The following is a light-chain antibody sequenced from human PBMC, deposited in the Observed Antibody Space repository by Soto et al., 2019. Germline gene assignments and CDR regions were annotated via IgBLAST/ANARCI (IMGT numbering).Light chain of an antibody. Sequence: EIVMTQSPVTLSVSPGERATLSCRASQSVNSNLAWYQQKPGQAPRLLIYAASTGATGIPARFSGSGSGSDFTLTISSLQYEDFAVYYCQQYNSWPLTFGPGTKVDIK. CDR3: QQYNSWPLT. CDR1: QSVNSN. V-gene: IGKV3-15*01. J-gene: IGKJ3*01. CDR2: AAS.